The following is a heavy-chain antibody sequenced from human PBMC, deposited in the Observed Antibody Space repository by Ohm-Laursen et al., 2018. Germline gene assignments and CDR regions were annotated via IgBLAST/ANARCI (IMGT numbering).Heavy chain of an antibody. CDR3: AREGRSPY. J-gene: IGHJ4*02. Sequence: SLRLSCAASGFTFSSYAMSWVRQAPGKGLEWISYISETGSHIYDADSMRGRFTVARDNAKNLLYLQLNSLRAEDTAVYYCAREGRSPYWGQGTLVTVSS. CDR1: GFTFSSYA. V-gene: IGHV3-21*01. CDR2: ISETGSHI.